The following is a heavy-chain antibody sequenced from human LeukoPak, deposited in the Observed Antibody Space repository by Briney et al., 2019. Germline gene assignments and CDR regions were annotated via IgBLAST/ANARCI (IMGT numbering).Heavy chain of an antibody. J-gene: IGHJ5*01. V-gene: IGHV5-51*01. CDR1: GYSFTSYW. Sequence: GESLKISCKGSGYSFTSYWIGWVRQMPGKGLEWMGIIQPRDSETRYSPSFQGQVTMSADKSITTADLRWTSLKVSDTTIYYCAKRKYDVLTGTASSVRKTWFDSWGQGTPVTVSS. CDR3: AKRKYDVLTGTASSVRKTWFDS. CDR2: IQPRDSET. D-gene: IGHD3-9*01.